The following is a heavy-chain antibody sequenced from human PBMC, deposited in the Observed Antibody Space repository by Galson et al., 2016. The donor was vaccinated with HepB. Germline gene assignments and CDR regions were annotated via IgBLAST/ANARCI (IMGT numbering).Heavy chain of an antibody. V-gene: IGHV4-39*01. Sequence: LSLTCTVSGDSISSSTYHWGWVRQPPGKGLEWIATIFYTGNSYYNPSLKSRVTISVDTSRNQFSLKMKSVTAADTAVYYCARQNVLRYFEWFGFDPWGQGTLVTVSS. D-gene: IGHD3-9*01. CDR2: IFYTGNS. CDR3: ARQNVLRYFEWFGFDP. CDR1: GDSISSSTYH. J-gene: IGHJ5*02.